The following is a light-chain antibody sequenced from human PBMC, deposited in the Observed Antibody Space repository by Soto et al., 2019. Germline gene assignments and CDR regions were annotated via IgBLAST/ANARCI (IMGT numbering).Light chain of an antibody. CDR1: LNIRNW. CDR3: QQYDGH. Sequence: DTQMTQSPSIVSASVGDRVTITCRASLNIRNWLAWYQQKPGKAPKVLIYGASNLESGVPSRFSGSGSGTEFTLTISSLQPDDFATYYCQQYDGHFGQGTKVEIK. V-gene: IGKV1-5*01. J-gene: IGKJ2*01. CDR2: GAS.